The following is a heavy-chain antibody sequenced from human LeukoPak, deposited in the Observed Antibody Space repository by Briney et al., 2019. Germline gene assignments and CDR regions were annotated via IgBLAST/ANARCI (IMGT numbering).Heavy chain of an antibody. CDR3: ARIRAVAGRELGY. D-gene: IGHD6-19*01. V-gene: IGHV1-2*02. J-gene: IGHJ4*02. Sequence: GASVKVSCKASGYTFTGYYMHWVRQAPGQGLKWRGWINPNSGGTNYAQKFQGRVTMTRDMSISTAYMELSRLRSDDTAVYYCARIRAVAGRELGYWGQGTLVTVSS. CDR1: GYTFTGYY. CDR2: INPNSGGT.